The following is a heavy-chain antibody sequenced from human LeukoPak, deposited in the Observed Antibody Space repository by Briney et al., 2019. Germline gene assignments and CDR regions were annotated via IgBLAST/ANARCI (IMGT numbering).Heavy chain of an antibody. V-gene: IGHV5-10-1*01. CDR3: ARRRYDFWSGYYDLDY. CDR2: IDPSDSYT. CDR1: GYSFTSYW. D-gene: IGHD3-3*01. Sequence: GESLKISCKGSGYSFTSYWISWVRQMPGKGLEWMGRIDPSDSYTNYSPSFQGHVTISADKSISTAYLQWSSLKASDTAMYYCARRRYDFWSGYYDLDYWGRGTLVTVSS. J-gene: IGHJ4*02.